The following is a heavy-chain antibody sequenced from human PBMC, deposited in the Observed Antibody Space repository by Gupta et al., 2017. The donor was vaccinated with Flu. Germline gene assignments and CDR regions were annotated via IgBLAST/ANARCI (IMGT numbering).Heavy chain of an antibody. V-gene: IGHV3-23*01. D-gene: IGHD3-16*01. CDR1: GFAFNKYA. J-gene: IGHJ4*02. CDR2: VSGSGGST. Sequence: VQLLETGGDSVQSGGSLRLTCVASGFAFNKYALHWVRQAPGKGLEWVSAVSGSGGSTYYADAVKGRFIISRDNSKKTLYLQMDSLRVEDTAFYYCAKGKSLITFGGGATYDVWGQGTRVAVSS. CDR3: AKGKSLITFGGGATYDV.